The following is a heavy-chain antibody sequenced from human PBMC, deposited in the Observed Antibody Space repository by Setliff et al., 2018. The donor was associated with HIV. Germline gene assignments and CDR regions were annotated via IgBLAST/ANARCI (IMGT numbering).Heavy chain of an antibody. CDR1: GGSISTNRYY. D-gene: IGHD5-18*01. J-gene: IGHJ6*03. Sequence: SETLSLTCTVSGGSISTNRYYWGWIRQSPGKGLEWVGNVHNSGGTNYNPSLKSRVSNSVDTSKNQFSLNVNSVTAPDTAVYYCVRHTRDTSLAHYYYYIDVWGKGTTVTV. CDR2: VHNSGGT. CDR3: VRHTRDTSLAHYYYYIDV. V-gene: IGHV4-39*01.